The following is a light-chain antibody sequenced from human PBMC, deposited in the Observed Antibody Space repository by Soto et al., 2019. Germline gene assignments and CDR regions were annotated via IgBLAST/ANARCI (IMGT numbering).Light chain of an antibody. CDR3: QQYRSWRRT. Sequence: EIVLTQYPATLSVSPVERAILSCRASQSVDISLAWYQQKPGQAPRLLIYGGSTRATDMPGTFSGRGAGTEFIRISSSLRPEDAVVYYWQQYRSWRRTFG. V-gene: IGKV3-15*01. CDR1: QSVDIS. J-gene: IGKJ4*02. CDR2: GGS.